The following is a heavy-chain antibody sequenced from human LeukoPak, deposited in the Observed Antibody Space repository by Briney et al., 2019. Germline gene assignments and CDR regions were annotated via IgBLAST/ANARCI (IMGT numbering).Heavy chain of an antibody. CDR1: GFTLSSYG. CDR3: ARDACSSTTSYFDY. CDR2: ISSSSSTM. V-gene: IGHV3-48*01. J-gene: IGHJ4*02. Sequence: GGSLRLSCAASGFTLSSYGMNWVRQAPGKGLEWVSYISSSSSTMYYADSVKGRFTISRDNANNSLYLQMNSLRAEDTAVYYCARDACSSTTSYFDYWGQGTLVTVSS. D-gene: IGHD2-2*01.